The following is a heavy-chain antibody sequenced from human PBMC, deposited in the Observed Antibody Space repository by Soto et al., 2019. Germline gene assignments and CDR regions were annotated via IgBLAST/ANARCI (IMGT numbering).Heavy chain of an antibody. CDR3: ASPQDGYTTGTFDY. CDR1: GFTFSSYA. Sequence: LRLSCAASGFTFSSYAMHWVRQAPGKGLEWVAVISYDGSNKYYADSVKGRFTISRDNSKNTLYLQMNSLRAEDTAVYYCASPQDGYTTGTFDYWGQGTLVTVSS. V-gene: IGHV3-30-3*01. D-gene: IGHD3-9*01. CDR2: ISYDGSNK. J-gene: IGHJ4*02.